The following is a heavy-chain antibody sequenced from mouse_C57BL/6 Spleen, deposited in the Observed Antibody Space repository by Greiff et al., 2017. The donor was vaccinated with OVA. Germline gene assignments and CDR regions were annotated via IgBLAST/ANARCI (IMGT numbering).Heavy chain of an antibody. CDR1: GYTFTDYY. D-gene: IGHD1-1*02. CDR2: INPYNGGT. J-gene: IGHJ2*01. Sequence: LVKPGASVKMSCKASGYTFTDYYMNWVKQSHGKSLEWIGVINPYNGGTSYNQKFKGKATLTVDKSSSTAYMELNSLTSEDSAVYYCARGYDYFDYWGQGTTLTVSS. CDR3: ARGYDYFDY. V-gene: IGHV1-19*01.